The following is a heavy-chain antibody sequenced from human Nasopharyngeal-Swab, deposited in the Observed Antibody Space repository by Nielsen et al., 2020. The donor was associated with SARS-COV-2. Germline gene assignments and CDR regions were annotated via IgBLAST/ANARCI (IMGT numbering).Heavy chain of an antibody. CDR1: GYTFTSYD. CDR2: MNPNSGNT. Sequence: ASVKVSCKASGYTFTSYDINWVRQATGQGLERMGWMNPNSGNTGYAQKFQGRVTMTRNTSISTAYMELSSLRSEDTAVYYCARGQYRYSSSWYGGNWFDPWGQGTLVTVSS. D-gene: IGHD6-13*01. V-gene: IGHV1-8*01. J-gene: IGHJ5*02. CDR3: ARGQYRYSSSWYGGNWFDP.